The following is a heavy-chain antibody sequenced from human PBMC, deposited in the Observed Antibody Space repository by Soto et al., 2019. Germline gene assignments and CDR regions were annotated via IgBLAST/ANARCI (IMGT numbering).Heavy chain of an antibody. J-gene: IGHJ4*02. V-gene: IGHV4-38-2*01. Sequence: PSETLSLTCAVSGYSISSGYYWGWIRQPPGKGLEWIGSIYHSGSTYYNPSLKSRVTISVDTSKNQFSLKLSSVTAADTAVYYCARGRGYSYGYVYYFDYWGQGTLVTVSS. D-gene: IGHD5-18*01. CDR3: ARGRGYSYGYVYYFDY. CDR1: GYSISSGYY. CDR2: IYHSGST.